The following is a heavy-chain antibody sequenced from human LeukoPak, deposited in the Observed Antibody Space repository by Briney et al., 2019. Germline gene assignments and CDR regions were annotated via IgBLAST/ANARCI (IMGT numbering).Heavy chain of an antibody. Sequence: PGGSLRLSCAASGFTFSSYGMHWVRQAPGKGLEWVAVIWYDGSNKYYADSVKGRFTISRDNSKNTLYLQMNSLRAEDTAVYYCARDPLFPKISYYDILTGPGHPYYYGMDVWGQGTTVTVSS. V-gene: IGHV3-33*01. CDR1: GFTFSSYG. D-gene: IGHD3-9*01. J-gene: IGHJ6*02. CDR2: IWYDGSNK. CDR3: ARDPLFPKISYYDILTGPGHPYYYGMDV.